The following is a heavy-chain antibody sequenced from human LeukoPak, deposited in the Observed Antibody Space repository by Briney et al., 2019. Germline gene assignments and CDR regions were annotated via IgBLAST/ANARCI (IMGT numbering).Heavy chain of an antibody. D-gene: IGHD5-24*01. Sequence: PGRSLRLSCAASGFTFDDYAMHWVRQAPGKGLEWVSGISWNSGSIGYADSVKGRFTISRDNAKNSLYLQMNSLRAEDTALYYCARGDCYNLDIDYWGQGTLVTVSS. CDR1: GFTFDDYA. J-gene: IGHJ4*02. CDR3: ARGDCYNLDIDY. V-gene: IGHV3-9*01. CDR2: ISWNSGSI.